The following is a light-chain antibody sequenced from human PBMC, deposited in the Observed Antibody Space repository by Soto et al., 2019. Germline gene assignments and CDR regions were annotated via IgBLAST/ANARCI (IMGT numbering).Light chain of an antibody. CDR3: QKYGSAPRT. J-gene: IGKJ1*01. V-gene: IGKV3-20*01. Sequence: EIVLTQSPCTLSVSLGERATLSCRASQSVSSSYLAWYQQKPGKSPMLLISGASSRATVIPARFSGSGSGTDFTLTISRLEPEDFAMYYCQKYGSAPRTFGQGTRVEIK. CDR2: GAS. CDR1: QSVSSSY.